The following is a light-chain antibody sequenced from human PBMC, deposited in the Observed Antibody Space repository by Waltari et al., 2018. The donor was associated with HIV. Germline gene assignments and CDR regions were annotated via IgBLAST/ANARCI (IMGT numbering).Light chain of an antibody. V-gene: IGLV3-25*03. CDR2: TDN. J-gene: IGLJ3*02. CDR1: ALPKQF. CDR3: QSADTTGTYRV. Sequence: SYELTQAPSVSVSPGQTARITCSGDALPKQFAYWYQQQTGQAPVLVIYTDNERPSGIPERFSGSSSGTTVTLTISGVQAEDEADYYCQSADTTGTYRVFGGGTKLTVL.